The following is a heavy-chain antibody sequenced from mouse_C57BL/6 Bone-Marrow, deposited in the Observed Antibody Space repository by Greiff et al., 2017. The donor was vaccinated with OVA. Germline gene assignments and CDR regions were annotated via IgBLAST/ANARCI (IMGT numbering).Heavy chain of an antibody. Sequence: VQLQQSGAELVRPGASVKLSCTASGFNIKDDYMHWVKERPEQGLEWIGWIDPENGDTEYASKFQGQATITADTSTKPVYLHLSSLTSEDTAVYYCTARRYWGQGTTLTVSS. V-gene: IGHV14-4*01. CDR1: GFNIKDDY. CDR2: IDPENGDT. J-gene: IGHJ2*01. CDR3: TARRY.